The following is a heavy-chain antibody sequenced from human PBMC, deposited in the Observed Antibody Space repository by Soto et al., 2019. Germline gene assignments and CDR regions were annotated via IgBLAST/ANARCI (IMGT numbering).Heavy chain of an antibody. CDR3: ATSSGYYILRFDF. CDR2: IWYDGSNK. J-gene: IGHJ4*02. D-gene: IGHD3-22*01. CDR1: GFTFSSYG. Sequence: GGSLRLSCAASGFTFSSYGMHWVRQAPGKGLEWVAVIWYDGSNKYYVDSVKGRFTISRDNSKNTLYLQMNSLRAEDRSVYYCATSSGYYILRFDFWGQGTLVSVSS. V-gene: IGHV3-33*01.